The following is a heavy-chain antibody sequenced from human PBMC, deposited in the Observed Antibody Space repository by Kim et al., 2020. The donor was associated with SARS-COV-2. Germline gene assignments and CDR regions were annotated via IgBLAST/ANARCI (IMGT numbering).Heavy chain of an antibody. J-gene: IGHJ4*02. D-gene: IGHD1-1*01. CDR3: AKRIASTTGGANFDY. V-gene: IGHV3-23*01. CDR2: IGGSGGST. Sequence: GGSLRLSCAASGFIFSTYAMSWVRQAPGKGLEWVSEIGGSGGSTYYPDYVKGRFTISRDNSKNTLYLQMNSLRAGDTAVYYCAKRIASTTGGANFDYWGQGTLVTVSS. CDR1: GFIFSTYA.